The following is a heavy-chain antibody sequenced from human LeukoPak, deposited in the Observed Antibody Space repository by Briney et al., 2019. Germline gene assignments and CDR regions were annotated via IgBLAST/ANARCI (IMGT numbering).Heavy chain of an antibody. CDR2: IYYSGST. Sequence: PSETLSLTCTVSGGSISSGSYYWGWIRQPPGKGLEWIGSIYYSGSTYYNPSLKSRVTISVDTSKNQFSLKLSSVTAADTAVYYCARHVEVRSGYYFWFDPWGQGTLVTVSS. J-gene: IGHJ5*02. CDR3: ARHVEVRSGYYFWFDP. CDR1: GGSISSGSYY. V-gene: IGHV4-39*01. D-gene: IGHD3-3*01.